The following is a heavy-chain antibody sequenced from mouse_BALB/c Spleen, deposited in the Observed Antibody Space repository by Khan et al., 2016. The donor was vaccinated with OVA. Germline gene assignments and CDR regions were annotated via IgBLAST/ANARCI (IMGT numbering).Heavy chain of an antibody. CDR2: INPNNGRT. J-gene: IGHJ3*01. Sequence: QVQLKESGAELVKPGTSVKLSCKASGYTFTSYYMYWVRQRPGQGLEWIGEINPNNGRTNYNQKFKSKATLTVDKSSNTAYMHLSSLTSDDSAVYYCRRSGYGYFVYWGQGTLVTVSA. V-gene: IGHV1S81*02. D-gene: IGHD2-2*01. CDR3: RRSGYGYFVY. CDR1: GYTFTSYY.